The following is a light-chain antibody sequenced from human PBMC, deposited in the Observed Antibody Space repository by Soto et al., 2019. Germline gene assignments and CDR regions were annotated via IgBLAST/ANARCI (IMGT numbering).Light chain of an antibody. V-gene: IGLV2-14*01. J-gene: IGLJ1*01. CDR2: DVS. CDR3: SSYTSSREYV. CDR1: SSDVGGYNY. Sequence: QSALTQPASVSGSPGQSITISCTGTSSDVGGYNYVSWYQQHPGKAPKLMIYDVSNRPSGVSNRFSGSKSGNTASLTISGLQAEDEADYYCSSYTSSREYVFGTGTKLTVL.